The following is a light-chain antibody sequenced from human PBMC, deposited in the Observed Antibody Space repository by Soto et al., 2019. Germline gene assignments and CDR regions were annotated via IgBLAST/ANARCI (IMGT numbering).Light chain of an antibody. V-gene: IGKV3-15*01. CDR2: GAS. J-gene: IGKJ1*01. CDR3: QQYNSWLWT. Sequence: EIVLTQSPGTLSLSPVERATLSCRASQSVSSKLAWYQQKPGQAPRLLIYGASTRATGIPARFSGSGSGTEFTLIISSLQSEDSAVYYCQQYNSWLWTFGQGTKV. CDR1: QSVSSK.